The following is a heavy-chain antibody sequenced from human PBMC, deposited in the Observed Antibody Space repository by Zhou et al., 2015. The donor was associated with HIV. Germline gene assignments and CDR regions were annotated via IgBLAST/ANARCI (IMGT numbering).Heavy chain of an antibody. D-gene: IGHD3-16*01. CDR2: IIPIFGTA. J-gene: IGHJ6*02. CDR1: GGTFSSYA. V-gene: IGHV1-69*01. Sequence: QVQLVQSGAEVKKPGSSVKVSCKASGGTFSSYAISWVRQAPGQGLEWMGGIIPIFGTANYAQKFQGRVTITADESTSTAYMELSSLRSEDTAVYYCARARPERFGGSYEQYFSAYGMDVVGPRDHGHRLL. CDR3: ARARPERFGGSYEQYFSAYGMDV.